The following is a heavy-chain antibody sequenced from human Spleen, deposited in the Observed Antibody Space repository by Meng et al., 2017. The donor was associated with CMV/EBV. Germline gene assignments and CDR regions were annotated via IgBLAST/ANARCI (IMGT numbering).Heavy chain of an antibody. CDR3: ARARDYSSSWFGDDY. D-gene: IGHD6-13*01. V-gene: IGHV1-18*01. CDR2: ISAYNGNT. Sequence: ASVKVSCKASGYTFTTYGISWVRQAPGQGLEWMGWISAYNGNTNYAQKLQGRVTMTTDTSTSTAYMELRSLSSDDTAVYYCARARDYSSSWFGDDYWGQGTLVTVS. CDR1: GYTFTTYG. J-gene: IGHJ4*02.